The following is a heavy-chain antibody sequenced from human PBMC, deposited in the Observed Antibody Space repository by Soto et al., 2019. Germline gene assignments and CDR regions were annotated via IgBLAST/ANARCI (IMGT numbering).Heavy chain of an antibody. V-gene: IGHV3-21*01. CDR1: GFTFSSYS. D-gene: IGHD3-16*01. J-gene: IGHJ5*02. Sequence: PGGSLRLSCAASGFTFSSYSMSWVRQAPGKGLEWVSSISSSSSYIYYADSVKGRFTISRDNAKNSLYLQMNSLRAEDTAVYYCARENYDYVWGKKNWFDPWGQGTLVTVSS. CDR3: ARENYDYVWGKKNWFDP. CDR2: ISSSSSYI.